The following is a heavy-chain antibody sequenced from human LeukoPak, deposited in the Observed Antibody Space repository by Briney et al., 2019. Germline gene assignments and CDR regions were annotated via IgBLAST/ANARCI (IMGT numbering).Heavy chain of an antibody. Sequence: SETLSLTCAVYGGPFSGYYWSWIRQPPGKGLEWIGEINHSGSTNYNPSLKSRVTISVDTSKNQFSLKLSSVTAADTAVYYCARGLRGFGELSYWGQGTLVTVPS. CDR2: INHSGST. D-gene: IGHD3-10*01. V-gene: IGHV4-34*01. CDR1: GGPFSGYY. CDR3: ARGLRGFGELSY. J-gene: IGHJ4*02.